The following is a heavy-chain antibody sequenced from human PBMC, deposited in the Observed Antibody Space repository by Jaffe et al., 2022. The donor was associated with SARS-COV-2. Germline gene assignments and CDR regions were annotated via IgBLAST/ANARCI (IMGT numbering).Heavy chain of an antibody. CDR3: ARDPQNSSQRSSDY. D-gene: IGHD3-22*01. CDR2: INHSGST. CDR1: GGSFSGYY. J-gene: IGHJ4*02. V-gene: IGHV4-34*01. Sequence: QVQLQQWGAGLLKPSETLSLTCAVYGGSFSGYYWSWIRQPPGKGLEWIGEINHSGSTNYNPSLKSRVTISVDTSKNQFSLKLSSVTAADTAVYYCARDPQNSSQRSSDYWGQGTLVTVSS.